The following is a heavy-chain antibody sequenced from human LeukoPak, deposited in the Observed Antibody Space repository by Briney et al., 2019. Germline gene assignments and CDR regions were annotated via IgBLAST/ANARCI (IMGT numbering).Heavy chain of an antibody. CDR2: FDPEDGET. V-gene: IGHV1-24*01. CDR3: ATGGSSGYYLVFDY. D-gene: IGHD3-22*01. CDR1: GYTLTELS. J-gene: IGHJ4*02. Sequence: ASVKVSCKVSGYTLTELSMHWVRQAPGKGLEWMGGFDPEDGETIYAQKFQGRVTMTEDTSTDTAYMELSSLRSEDTAVYYCATGGSSGYYLVFDYWGQGTLVTVSS.